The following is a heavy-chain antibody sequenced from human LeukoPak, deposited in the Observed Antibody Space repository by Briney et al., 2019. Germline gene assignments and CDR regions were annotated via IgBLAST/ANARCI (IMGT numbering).Heavy chain of an antibody. CDR1: GFTFSHYG. Sequence: PGGSLRLSCAASGFTFSHYGTHWVRQTPGAGLEWVAVIWSDGSDKYYAKSVKGRFTIPRDNSKNSLFLQMNSLRAEDTAVYYCAKDAQRGFDYSNSLQNWGQGILVTVSS. CDR3: AKDAQRGFDYSNSLQN. V-gene: IGHV3-33*06. D-gene: IGHD4-11*01. J-gene: IGHJ1*01. CDR2: IWSDGSDK.